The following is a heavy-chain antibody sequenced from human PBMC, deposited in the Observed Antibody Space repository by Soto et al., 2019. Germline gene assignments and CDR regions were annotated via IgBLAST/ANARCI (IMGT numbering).Heavy chain of an antibody. CDR2: IFYSGSS. CDR1: GASMRSYS. V-gene: IGHV4-59*01. Sequence: SETLSLTCNVSGASMRSYSWAWMRLSPGKGLEWIGDIFYSGSSNLNPSLRSRLSISIDTSKNKFSLMLKSVTAADTAAYYCARDLRCCGLDVWGQGTTVTVSS. J-gene: IGHJ6*02. D-gene: IGHD3-9*01. CDR3: ARDLRCCGLDV.